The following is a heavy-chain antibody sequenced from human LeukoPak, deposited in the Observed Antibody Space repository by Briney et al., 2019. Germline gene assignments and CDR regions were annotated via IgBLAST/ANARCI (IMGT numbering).Heavy chain of an antibody. CDR3: AKGDNYYDSSGYYYVRALFDY. J-gene: IGHJ4*02. CDR2: ISSDGSYK. D-gene: IGHD3-22*01. CDR1: GFTFSNYG. V-gene: IGHV3-30*18. Sequence: GRSLRLSCAASGFTFSNYGMHWVRQAPGKGLEWVAVISSDGSYKYNGDSVKGRFTISRDNSKNTLYLQMDSLRAEDTAVYYCAKGDNYYDSSGYYYVRALFDYWGQGTLVTVSS.